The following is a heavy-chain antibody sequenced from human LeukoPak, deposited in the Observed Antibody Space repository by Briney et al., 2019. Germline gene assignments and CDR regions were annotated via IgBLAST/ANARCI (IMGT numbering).Heavy chain of an antibody. J-gene: IGHJ4*02. V-gene: IGHV5-51*01. CDR1: GYSFTSYW. CDR3: ARHPDPSSIVVVAAWYFDY. D-gene: IGHD2-15*01. Sequence: GESLKISCKGSGYSFTSYWIGWVRQMPGKGLEWMGIIYPGDSDTRYSPSFQGQVTISADKSISTAYLQWSSLKASDTAMYYCARHPDPSSIVVVAAWYFDYWGQGTLVTVSS. CDR2: IYPGDSDT.